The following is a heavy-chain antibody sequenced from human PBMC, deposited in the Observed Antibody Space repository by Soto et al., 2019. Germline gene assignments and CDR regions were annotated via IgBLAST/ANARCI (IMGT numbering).Heavy chain of an antibody. J-gene: IGHJ3*02. CDR1: GFTFSSYW. CDR3: ARKIVAPGRGDAFDI. V-gene: IGHV3-7*01. CDR2: IKQDGSEK. D-gene: IGHD6-13*01. Sequence: EVQLVESGGGLVQPGGSLRLSCAASGFTFSSYWMSWVRQAPGKGLEWVANIKQDGSEKYYVDSVKGRFTISRDNAKNSLYLQMNCLRAEDAAVYYCARKIVAPGRGDAFDIWGQGTMVTVSS.